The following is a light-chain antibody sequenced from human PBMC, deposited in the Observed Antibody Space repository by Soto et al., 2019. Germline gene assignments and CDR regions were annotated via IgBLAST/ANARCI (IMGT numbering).Light chain of an antibody. CDR1: QSVRSN. Sequence: EVVMTQSPATLSVSLGERVTLSCRASQSVRSNLAWYQQKPGQAPRLLIYGASTRATGIPARFSGSGSGTDFTLTISSLQSEDFAVYYCQQYNNWPPWTFGQGTKVDIK. CDR3: QQYNNWPPWT. CDR2: GAS. V-gene: IGKV3-15*01. J-gene: IGKJ1*01.